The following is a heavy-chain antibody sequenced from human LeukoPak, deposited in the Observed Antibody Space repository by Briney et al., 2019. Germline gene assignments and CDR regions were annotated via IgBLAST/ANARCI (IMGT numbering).Heavy chain of an antibody. D-gene: IGHD2-15*01. CDR1: GNTFTGFY. CDR2: LNPNSGGT. CDR3: ARGSIVVVGDFDY. Sequence: ASVTVSCTASGNTFTGFYIHWVRQAPGQGLEWMGWLNPNSGGTNYEQKFQGRVTMTRDTSISTAYMQLSRLRSDDTAVYYCARGSIVVVGDFDYWGQGTLVTVSS. J-gene: IGHJ4*02. V-gene: IGHV1-2*02.